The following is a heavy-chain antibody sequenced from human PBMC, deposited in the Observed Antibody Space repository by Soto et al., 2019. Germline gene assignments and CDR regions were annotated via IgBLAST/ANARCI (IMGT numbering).Heavy chain of an antibody. J-gene: IGHJ5*02. Sequence: ASVKVSCKASGYGFRTHGISWVRQAPGQGLEWMGWISTYDDKTNFPQKFQGRITMTTDTSTSTAYMELRSLRSDDTAVYFCARDLGYCNSSGCFRNWFDPWGQGTLVTVSS. D-gene: IGHD2-15*01. CDR1: GYGFRTHG. V-gene: IGHV1-18*01. CDR3: ARDLGYCNSSGCFRNWFDP. CDR2: ISTYDDKT.